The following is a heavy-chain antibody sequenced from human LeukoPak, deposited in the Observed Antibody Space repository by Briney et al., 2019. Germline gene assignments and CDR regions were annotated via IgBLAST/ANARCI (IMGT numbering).Heavy chain of an antibody. D-gene: IGHD6-19*01. J-gene: IGHJ6*02. CDR2: ISSSGGTI. CDR3: ARGGSGWYYYYYYGMDV. CDR1: GFTFSSYE. V-gene: IGHV3-48*03. Sequence: PGGSLRLSCAASGFTFSSYEMNWVRQAPGKGLEWVSYISSSGGTIYYADSVKGRFTISRDNAKNSLYLQMNSLRAEDTAVYYCARGGSGWYYYYYYGMDVWGQGTTVTVSS.